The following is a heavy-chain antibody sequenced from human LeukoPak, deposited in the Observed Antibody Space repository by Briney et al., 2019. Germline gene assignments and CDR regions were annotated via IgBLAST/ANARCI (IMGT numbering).Heavy chain of an antibody. Sequence: GGSLRLSCAASGFTFSVYGMHWVRQAPGKGLEGVAVVSYDGDKIYYADSVKGRFTISRDNSRNTLYLQMNSLRTEDTAIYYCAKELRSGWLYYFDYWGQGTLVTVSS. J-gene: IGHJ4*02. CDR3: AKELRSGWLYYFDY. CDR2: VSYDGDKI. V-gene: IGHV3-30*18. D-gene: IGHD6-19*01. CDR1: GFTFSVYG.